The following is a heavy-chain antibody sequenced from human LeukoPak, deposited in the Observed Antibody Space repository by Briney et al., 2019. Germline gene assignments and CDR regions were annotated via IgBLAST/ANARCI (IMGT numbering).Heavy chain of an antibody. Sequence: SQTLSLTCTVSGGSISSGSYYWSWIRQPAGKGLEWIGRIYTSGSTNYNPSLKSRVTISVDTSKNQFSLKLSSVTAADTAVYYCASANWGSSFDYWGQGTLVTVFS. CDR2: IYTSGST. J-gene: IGHJ4*02. CDR1: GGSISSGSYY. V-gene: IGHV4-61*02. CDR3: ASANWGSSFDY. D-gene: IGHD3-16*01.